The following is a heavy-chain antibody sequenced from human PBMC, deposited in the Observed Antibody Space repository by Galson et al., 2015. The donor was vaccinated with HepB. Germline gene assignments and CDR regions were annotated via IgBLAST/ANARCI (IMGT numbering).Heavy chain of an antibody. CDR1: GFTFITFP. Sequence: SLRLSCAVSGFTFITFPMSWVRQAPGRGLQWVSLISASGGSTFYADSVKGRFTISRDTSKNTLYLQMNSLRAEDTAVYYCARQEGYWSGGSCYGGVDPWGQGTLVTVSS. CDR3: ARQEGYWSGGSCYGGVDP. CDR2: ISASGGST. J-gene: IGHJ5*02. D-gene: IGHD2-15*01. V-gene: IGHV3-23*01.